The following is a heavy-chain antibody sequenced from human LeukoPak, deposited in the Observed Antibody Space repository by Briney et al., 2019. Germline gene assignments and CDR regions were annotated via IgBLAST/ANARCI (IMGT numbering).Heavy chain of an antibody. J-gene: IGHJ4*02. D-gene: IGHD3-16*01. V-gene: IGHV3-21*01. CDR2: ISSSSSFM. CDR1: GFTFSTYS. CDR3: VRVDHPLGKTYFDY. Sequence: PGGSLRLSCAASGFTFSTYSLNWVRQAPGKGLEWVSSISSSSSFMYYADSVKGRFTISRDNAKNALYLQMNSLRAEDTAVYYCVRVDHPLGKTYFDYWGQGTLVTVSS.